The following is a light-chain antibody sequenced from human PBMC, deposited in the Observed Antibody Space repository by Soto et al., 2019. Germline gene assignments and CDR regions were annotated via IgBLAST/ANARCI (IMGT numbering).Light chain of an antibody. V-gene: IGKV3-20*01. Sequence: EIVLTQSPGTLSLSPGERATLSCRASQSVSSSYLAWYQQTPGQAPRLLIFGASSRATGIPDRFSGSGSGRYFSLTISRLEPEDFALYYCHQYGSSPLTFGGGTKVEIK. CDR1: QSVSSSY. CDR3: HQYGSSPLT. J-gene: IGKJ4*01. CDR2: GAS.